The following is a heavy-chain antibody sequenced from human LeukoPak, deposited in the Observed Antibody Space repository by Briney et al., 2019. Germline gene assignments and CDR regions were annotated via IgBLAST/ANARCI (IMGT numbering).Heavy chain of an antibody. CDR1: GYTFTSYG. CDR3: ARVNGRFTQYAFDI. J-gene: IGHJ3*02. D-gene: IGHD2-8*01. V-gene: IGHV1-18*01. Sequence: GASVKVSCKASGYTFTSYGISWVRQAPGQGLEWMGWISAYNGNTNYAQKLQGRVTLTTDTSTSTASMELKSLKSDDTAVYFCARVNGRFTQYAFDIWGQGTMVTVSS. CDR2: ISAYNGNT.